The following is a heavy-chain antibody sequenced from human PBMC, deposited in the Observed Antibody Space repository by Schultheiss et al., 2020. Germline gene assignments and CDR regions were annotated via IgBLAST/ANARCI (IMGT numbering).Heavy chain of an antibody. V-gene: IGHV4-39*01. CDR2: ISYTGTA. CDR3: ARQHDFWGGYMDV. D-gene: IGHD3-3*01. CDR1: GGSISSGSYY. Sequence: SETLSLTCTVSGGSISSGSYYCGWIRQPPGKGLEWIGSISYTGTAYDNPSLKSRLTISVDTSKNQFSLRLTSLTAADTAVYYRARQHDFWGGYMDVWGKGTTVTV. J-gene: IGHJ6*03.